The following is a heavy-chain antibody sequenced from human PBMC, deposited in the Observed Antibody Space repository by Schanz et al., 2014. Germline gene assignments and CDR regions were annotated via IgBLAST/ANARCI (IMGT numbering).Heavy chain of an antibody. J-gene: IGHJ5*02. V-gene: IGHV4-61*02. CDR3: AREPLSGYNWFDP. D-gene: IGHD6-25*01. Sequence: QVQLQESGPGLVKPSQTLSLTCTVSGGSISSATYYWSWLRQPAGKGLEWIGRIYTSGSTNYNPSLKSLITISQDPPKTQSSLMLSSVTAADTAVYYCAREPLSGYNWFDPWGQGSLVTVSS. CDR1: GGSISSATYY. CDR2: IYTSGST.